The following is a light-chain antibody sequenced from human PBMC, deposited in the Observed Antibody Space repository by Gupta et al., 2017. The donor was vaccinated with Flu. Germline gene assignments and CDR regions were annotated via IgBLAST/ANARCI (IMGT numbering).Light chain of an antibody. CDR2: EDT. CDR1: STDVGSYNL. CDR3: SSYAGRETYV. J-gene: IGLJ1*01. V-gene: IGLV2-23*01. Sequence: QSALTQPASVSASPGLSGTISCNGTSTDVGSYNLVSWYQQHPGKAPKLMIFEDTKRPSGISYRFSASKSGNTASLTISGLQSEDEAEYYCSSYAGRETYVFGTGTKVTVL.